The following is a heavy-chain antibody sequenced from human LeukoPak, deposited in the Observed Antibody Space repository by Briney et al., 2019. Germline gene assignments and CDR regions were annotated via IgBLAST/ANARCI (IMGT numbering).Heavy chain of an antibody. V-gene: IGHV3-21*01. CDR1: GFTFSSYS. Sequence: GGSLRLSCAASGFTFSSYSMNWVRQAPGKGLEWVSSISSSSYIYYADSVKGRFTISRDNAKNSLYLQMNSLRAEDTVVYYCARMIMATLYYFDYWGQGTLVTVSS. CDR3: ARMIMATLYYFDY. J-gene: IGHJ4*02. D-gene: IGHD5-12*01. CDR2: ISSSSYI.